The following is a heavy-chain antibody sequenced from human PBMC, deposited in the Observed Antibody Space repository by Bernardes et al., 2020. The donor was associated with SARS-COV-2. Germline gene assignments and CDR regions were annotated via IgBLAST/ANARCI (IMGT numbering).Heavy chain of an antibody. CDR1: GGSISGSSYY. CDR2: MYYSGST. D-gene: IGHD6-19*01. J-gene: IGHJ4*02. Sequence: SETLSLTCTVSGGSISGSSYYWGWIRQPPGKGLEWIGSMYYSGSTYYDPSLKSRVTISVDTSKNQFSLKLSSVTAADTAVYYCARQEGYSSGFYYFDYWGQGTLVTVSS. CDR3: ARQEGYSSGFYYFDY. V-gene: IGHV4-39*01.